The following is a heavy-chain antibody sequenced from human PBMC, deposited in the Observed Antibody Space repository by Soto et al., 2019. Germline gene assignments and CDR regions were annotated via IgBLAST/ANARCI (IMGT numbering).Heavy chain of an antibody. CDR2: INPNSGGT. CDR1: GYTFTGYY. CDR3: ARSQDDYDY. J-gene: IGHJ4*02. D-gene: IGHD4-17*01. Sequence: QVQLVQSGAEVKKPGASVKVSCKASGYTFTGYYMHWVRQAPGQGLEWMGGINPNSGGTNYAQKFHGRVTMTMDTPISTAYMELSRLRSDATDVYYCARSQDDYDYWGQGTLVTVSS. V-gene: IGHV1-2*02.